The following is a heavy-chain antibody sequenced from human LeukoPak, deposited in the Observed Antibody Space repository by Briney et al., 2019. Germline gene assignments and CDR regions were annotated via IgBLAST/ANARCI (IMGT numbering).Heavy chain of an antibody. D-gene: IGHD1-26*01. V-gene: IGHV3-64D*06. CDR3: VKAKVGATFDS. Sequence: GGSLRLSCSASGFTFSSYSMDWVRQAPGKGPEYVSGINNNGGTTQYVDSVKGRFTISRDNSKNTVYLQMSSLRPEDTAVYYCVKAKVGATFDSWGQGTLVTVSS. J-gene: IGHJ4*02. CDR2: INNNGGTT. CDR1: GFTFSSYS.